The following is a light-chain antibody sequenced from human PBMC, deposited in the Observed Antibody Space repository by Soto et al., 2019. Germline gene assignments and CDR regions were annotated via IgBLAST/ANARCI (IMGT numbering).Light chain of an antibody. J-gene: IGKJ1*01. CDR1: QSVLSSSNNKNY. V-gene: IGKV4-1*01. CDR3: QQYYSTPWT. Sequence: DFVMTQSPDSLAVSLGERAAINCKSSQSVLSSSNNKNYLAWFQQKPGQPPKLLIYWASTRESGVPDRFSGSGSGTDFTLTISSLQAEDVAVYDCQQYYSTPWTFGQGTKVESK. CDR2: WAS.